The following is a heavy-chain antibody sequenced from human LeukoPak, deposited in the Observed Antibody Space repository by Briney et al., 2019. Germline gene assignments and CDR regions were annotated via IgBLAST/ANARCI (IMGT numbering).Heavy chain of an antibody. V-gene: IGHV3-7*01. CDR2: VKEDGREK. D-gene: IGHD3-10*01. CDR1: GFTFSSSW. Sequence: GGSLRLSCATSGFTFSSSWMSWVRQAPGKGLECVANVKEDGREKYYVDSVKGRFTISRDNAKNSLYLQMSSLRAEDTAVYYCARGGRPDYWGQGTLVTVSS. CDR3: ARGGRPDY. J-gene: IGHJ4*02.